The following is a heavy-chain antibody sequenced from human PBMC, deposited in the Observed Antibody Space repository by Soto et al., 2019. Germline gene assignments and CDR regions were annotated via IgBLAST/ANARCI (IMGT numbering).Heavy chain of an antibody. D-gene: IGHD4-17*01. Sequence: PSETLSLTCTVSGGSISSGGYYWSWIRQHPGKGLEWIGYIYYSGSTYYNPSLKSRVTISVDTSKNQFSLKLSSVTAADTAVYYCARDSFTVTRCGDYYYYYMDVWGKGTSVTVSS. V-gene: IGHV4-31*03. CDR1: GGSISSGGYY. CDR3: ARDSFTVTRCGDYYYYYMDV. J-gene: IGHJ6*03. CDR2: IYYSGST.